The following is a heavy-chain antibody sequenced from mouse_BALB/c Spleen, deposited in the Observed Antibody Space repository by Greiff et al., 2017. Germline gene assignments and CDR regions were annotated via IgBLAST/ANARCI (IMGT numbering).Heavy chain of an antibody. V-gene: IGHV1-9*01. Sequence: QVQLKQSGAELMKPGASVKISCKATGYTFSSYWIEWVKQRPGHGLEWIGEILPGSGSTNYNEKFKGKATFTADTSSNTAYMQLSSLTSEDSAVYYCAPGGLRTAWFAYWGQGTLVTVSA. CDR1: GYTFSSYW. D-gene: IGHD1-1*01. CDR3: APGGLRTAWFAY. J-gene: IGHJ3*01. CDR2: ILPGSGST.